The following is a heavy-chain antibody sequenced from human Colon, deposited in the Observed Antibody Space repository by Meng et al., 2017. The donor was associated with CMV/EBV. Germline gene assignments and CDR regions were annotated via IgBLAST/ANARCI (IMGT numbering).Heavy chain of an antibody. CDR2: IYYSGST. CDR3: AGLIVGNGGRGH. J-gene: IGHJ4*02. D-gene: IGHD2/OR15-2a*01. CDR1: GGSISSSSYY. V-gene: IGHV4-39*07. Sequence: SETLSLTCTVSGGSISSSSYYWGWIRQPPGKGLEWIGSIYYSGSTYYNPSLKSRVTISVDTSKNQFSLNLNSVTAADTAVYYCAGLIVGNGGRGHWGQGTLVTVSS.